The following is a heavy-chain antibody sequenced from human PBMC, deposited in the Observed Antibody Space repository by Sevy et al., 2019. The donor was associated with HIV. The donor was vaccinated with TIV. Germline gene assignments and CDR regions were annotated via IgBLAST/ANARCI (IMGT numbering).Heavy chain of an antibody. CDR2: IRYDGRNK. Sequence: GGSLRLSCAASGFTFSSYGMHWVRQAPGKGLEGVAFIRYDGRNKYYADSVKGRFTISRDNSKNTLYLQMNSLRAEDTAVYYCAKDLDCAGGVCDDAFDIWGQGTMVTVSS. CDR3: AKDLDCAGGVCDDAFDI. J-gene: IGHJ3*02. V-gene: IGHV3-30*02. D-gene: IGHD2-8*02. CDR1: GFTFSSYG.